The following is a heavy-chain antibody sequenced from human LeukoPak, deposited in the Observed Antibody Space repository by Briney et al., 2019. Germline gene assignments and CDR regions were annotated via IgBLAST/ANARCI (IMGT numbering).Heavy chain of an antibody. CDR2: INPSGGST. Sequence: ASGKVSCKASGYTFTSYYIHWVRQAPGQGLEWMGLINPSGGSTNYAQKFQGRVTMTRDTSTSTVYMELSSLRSEDTAVYYCARGPSITMVRGGQWYYYMDVWGKGTTVTISS. D-gene: IGHD3-10*01. J-gene: IGHJ6*03. V-gene: IGHV1-46*01. CDR3: ARGPSITMVRGGQWYYYMDV. CDR1: GYTFTSYY.